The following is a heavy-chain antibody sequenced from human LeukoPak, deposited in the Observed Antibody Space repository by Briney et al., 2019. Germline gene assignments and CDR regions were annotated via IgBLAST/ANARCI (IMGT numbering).Heavy chain of an antibody. Sequence: QSGGSLRLSCAASGFTFSSYWMSWVRQAPGKGLEWVANIKQDGSGKYYVDSVKGRFTISRDNAKNSLYLQMNSLRAEDTAVYYCARDREYYYYYGMDVWGQGTTVTVSS. J-gene: IGHJ6*02. CDR3: ARDREYYYYYGMDV. V-gene: IGHV3-7*01. CDR2: IKQDGSGK. CDR1: GFTFSSYW.